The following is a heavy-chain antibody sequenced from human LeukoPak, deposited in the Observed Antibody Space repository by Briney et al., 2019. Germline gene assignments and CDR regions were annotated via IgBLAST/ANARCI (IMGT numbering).Heavy chain of an antibody. V-gene: IGHV3-21*01. J-gene: IGHJ4*02. D-gene: IGHD6-19*01. CDR2: ISSSSSYI. Sequence: GGSLRLSCAASGFIFTSYSMNWVRQAPGKGLEWVSSISSSSSYIYYADSVKGRFTISRDNAKNSLYLQMNSLRAEDTAVYYCARGHVAGTDRHWDYWGQGALVTVSS. CDR1: GFIFTSYS. CDR3: ARGHVAGTDRHWDY.